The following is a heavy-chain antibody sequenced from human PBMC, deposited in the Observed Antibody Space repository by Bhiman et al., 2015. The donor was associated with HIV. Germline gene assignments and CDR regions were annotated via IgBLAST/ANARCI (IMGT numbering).Heavy chain of an antibody. V-gene: IGHV3-21*03. CDR2: ISSSSSYI. Sequence: EVQLLESGGGLVQPGGSLRLSCAASGFSFNIYAMTWVRQPPGKGLEWVSSISSSSSYIYYADSVKGRFTISRDNAKNSLYLQMNSLRAEDTAVYYCAREGRSSLFVDVWGQGTTVTVSS. D-gene: IGHD3-16*02. CDR1: GFSFNIYA. CDR3: AREGRSSLFVDV. J-gene: IGHJ6*02.